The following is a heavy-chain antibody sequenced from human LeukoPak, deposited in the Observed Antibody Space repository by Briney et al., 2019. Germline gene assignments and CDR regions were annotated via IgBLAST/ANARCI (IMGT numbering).Heavy chain of an antibody. CDR2: IKQDGSEK. CDR1: GVTFSSYW. V-gene: IGHV3-7*01. J-gene: IGHJ4*02. D-gene: IGHD3-9*01. CDR3: ARASDYDILTGYLSPADY. Sequence: GGSLRLSCAASGVTFSSYWMSWVRQAPGKGLECVANIKQDGSEKYYVDSVKGRFTISRDNAKNSLYLQMNSLRAEDTAVYYCARASDYDILTGYLSPADYWGQGTLVTVSS.